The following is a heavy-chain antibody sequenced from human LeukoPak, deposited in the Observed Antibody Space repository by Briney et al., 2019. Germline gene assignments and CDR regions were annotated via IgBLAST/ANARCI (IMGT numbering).Heavy chain of an antibody. J-gene: IGHJ4*02. CDR2: IKSKTDGETR. Sequence: GGSLRLSCEASGLTFTKAWMSWVRQAPGKGLEWVGRIKSKTDGETRDYGAPVKGRFTISRDDSKNTVYLQMDSLKTEDTGVHFCTTGGGVFHNWGQGTLVTVSS. CDR3: TTGGGVFHN. CDR1: GLTFTKAW. V-gene: IGHV3-15*01. D-gene: IGHD4-23*01.